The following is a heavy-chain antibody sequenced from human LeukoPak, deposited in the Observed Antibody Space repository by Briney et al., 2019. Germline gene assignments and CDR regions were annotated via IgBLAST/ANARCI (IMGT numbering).Heavy chain of an antibody. Sequence: ASVKVSSMASGYTFTSYAMHWVRQAPGQRLEWMGWINAGNGNTKYSQKFQGRVTITRDTSASTAYMELSSLRSEDTAVYYCARDWGNSYGWFDPWGQGTLVTVSS. J-gene: IGHJ5*02. V-gene: IGHV1-3*01. D-gene: IGHD5-18*01. CDR1: GYTFTSYA. CDR3: ARDWGNSYGWFDP. CDR2: INAGNGNT.